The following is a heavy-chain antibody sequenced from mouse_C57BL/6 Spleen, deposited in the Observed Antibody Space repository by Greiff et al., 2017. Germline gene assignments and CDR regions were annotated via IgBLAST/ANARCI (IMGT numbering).Heavy chain of an antibody. Sequence: VQLQQSGTELVKPGASVKLSCTASGYTFTSYWMHWVKQRPGQGLEWIGNINPGNGGTNYNEKFKSKATLTVDKSSSTAYMQLSSLTSEDSAVYYCARSPYDYDGYYAMDYWGQGTSVTVSS. V-gene: IGHV1-53*01. CDR3: ARSPYDYDGYYAMDY. CDR2: INPGNGGT. CDR1: GYTFTSYW. J-gene: IGHJ4*01. D-gene: IGHD2-4*01.